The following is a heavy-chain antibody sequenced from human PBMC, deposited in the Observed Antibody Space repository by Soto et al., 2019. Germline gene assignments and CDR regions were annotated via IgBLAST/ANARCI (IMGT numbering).Heavy chain of an antibody. Sequence: EVHLVESGGGLVQPGGSLSLSCAASGFTFSSYWMHWVRQAPGKGLVWVSRINGDGSNTNYADSVKGRFTISRDNAKNTLYLQMSSLRADDTAVYYCSRVFTGGSCYQFDSWGHGTLVTVSS. V-gene: IGHV3-74*01. CDR2: INGDGSNT. CDR3: SRVFTGGSCYQFDS. D-gene: IGHD2-15*01. J-gene: IGHJ4*01. CDR1: GFTFSSYW.